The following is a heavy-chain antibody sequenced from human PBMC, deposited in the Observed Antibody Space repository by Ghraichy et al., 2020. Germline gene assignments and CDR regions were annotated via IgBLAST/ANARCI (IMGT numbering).Heavy chain of an antibody. D-gene: IGHD3-10*01. Sequence: GETLNISCATSGFNLGVYTMNWLRWAPNKGLQWVSSISSDSSRIYYTDSVRGRFTISRDNAMNSVFLQMDSLTVEDTAMYYCVRADGLGSFYYWGQGTQVSVSS. CDR1: GFNLGVYT. CDR2: ISSDSSRI. CDR3: VRADGLGSFYY. V-gene: IGHV3-21*01. J-gene: IGHJ4*01.